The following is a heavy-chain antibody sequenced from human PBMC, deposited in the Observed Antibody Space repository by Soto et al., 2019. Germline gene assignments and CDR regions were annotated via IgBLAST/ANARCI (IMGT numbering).Heavy chain of an antibody. D-gene: IGHD2-15*01. V-gene: IGHV4-34*01. Sequence: PSETLSLTCAVYGGSFSGYYWSWIRQPPGKGLEWIGEINHSGSTNYNPSLKSRVTISVDTSKNQFSLKLSSVTAADTAVYYCARREYCSGGSCYTPPSYYYYYMDFWGKGTTVTVSS. J-gene: IGHJ6*03. CDR1: GGSFSGYY. CDR3: ARREYCSGGSCYTPPSYYYYYMDF. CDR2: INHSGST.